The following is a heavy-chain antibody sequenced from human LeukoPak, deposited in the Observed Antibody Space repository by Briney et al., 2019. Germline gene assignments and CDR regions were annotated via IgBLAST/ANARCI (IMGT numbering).Heavy chain of an antibody. D-gene: IGHD3-16*01. CDR2: IKEDGSEK. CDR1: GFSFTTYW. Sequence: GGSLRLPCAASGFSFTTYWMGWVRQAPGKGPEWVANIKEDGSEKSYVDSVKGRFTISRDNANHSLYLQMNSLRAEDTAVYYCARQYKYEDSDYRPFDYWGQGTLVTVSS. J-gene: IGHJ4*02. CDR3: ARQYKYEDSDYRPFDY. V-gene: IGHV3-7*01.